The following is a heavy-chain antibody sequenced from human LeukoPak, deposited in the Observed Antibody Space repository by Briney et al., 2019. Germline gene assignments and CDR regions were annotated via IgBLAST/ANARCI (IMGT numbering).Heavy chain of an antibody. J-gene: IGHJ6*03. CDR3: ARDGGAARPTYYYYYYMDV. D-gene: IGHD6-6*01. V-gene: IGHV1-69*13. CDR1: GYTFTGYY. CDR2: IIPIFGTA. Sequence: ASVKVSCKASGYTFTGYYMHWVRQAPGQGLEWMGGIIPIFGTANYAQKFQGRVTITADESTSTAYMELSSLRSEDTAVYYCARDGGAARPTYYYYYYMDVWGKGTTVTVSS.